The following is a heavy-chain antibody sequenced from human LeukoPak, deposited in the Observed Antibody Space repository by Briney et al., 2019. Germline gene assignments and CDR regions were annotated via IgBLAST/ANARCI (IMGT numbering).Heavy chain of an antibody. V-gene: IGHV3-7*01. D-gene: IGHD6-13*01. J-gene: IGHJ4*02. CDR1: GFTFSTYW. CDR2: IKQDGSEK. CDR3: PRNSAGNAY. Sequence: GGSLRLSCAASGFTFSTYWMSWVRQAPGKGLEWVANIKQDGSEKYYVDSVKGRFTISRDNAKNSLYLQMNSLRAEDTAMYYFPRNSAGNAYWGQVTLVTL.